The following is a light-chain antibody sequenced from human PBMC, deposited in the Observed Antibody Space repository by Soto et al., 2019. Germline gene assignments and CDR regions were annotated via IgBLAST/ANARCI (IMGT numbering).Light chain of an antibody. CDR1: QSLSSRN. J-gene: IGKJ5*01. CDR2: GVS. Sequence: ELVLTQSPGTLSLSPGEIATLSCRASQSLSSRNLAWYQQKPGQAPRPLIYGVSSRATGIPDRFSGSGSGTDFTLTISRLEPEDFATYYCQHFRSFPITFGQGTRLEIK. V-gene: IGKV3-20*01. CDR3: QHFRSFPIT.